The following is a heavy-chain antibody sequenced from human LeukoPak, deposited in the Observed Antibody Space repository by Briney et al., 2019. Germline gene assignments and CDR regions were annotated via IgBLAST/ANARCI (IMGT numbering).Heavy chain of an antibody. V-gene: IGHV3-23*01. D-gene: IGHD1-26*01. CDR1: GFTFSSCA. Sequence: GGSLRLSCAASGFTFSSCAMSWVRQAPGKGLEWVSTITGSGINTYYADSVKGRFTISRDNSKNTLYLQMNSLRAEDTAVYYCAKGWQLVDYWGQGTLVTVSS. CDR2: ITGSGINT. J-gene: IGHJ4*02. CDR3: AKGWQLVDY.